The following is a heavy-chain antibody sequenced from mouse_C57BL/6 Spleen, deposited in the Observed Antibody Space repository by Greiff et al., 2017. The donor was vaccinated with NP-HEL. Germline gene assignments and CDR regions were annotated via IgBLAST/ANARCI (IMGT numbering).Heavy chain of an antibody. CDR2: ISSGRSTI. D-gene: IGHD2-3*01. CDR1: GFTFSDYG. Sequence: VQLKESGGGLVKPGGSLKLSCAASGFTFSDYGMHWVRQAPEKGLEWVAYISSGRSTIYYADTVKGRFTISRDNAKHTLFLQMTSLRSEDTAMYYCARHGYYDYYAMDYWGQGTSVTVSS. V-gene: IGHV5-17*01. CDR3: ARHGYYDYYAMDY. J-gene: IGHJ4*01.